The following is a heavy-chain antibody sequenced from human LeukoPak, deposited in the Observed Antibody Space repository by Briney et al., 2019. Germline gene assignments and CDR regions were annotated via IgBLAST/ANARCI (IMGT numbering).Heavy chain of an antibody. CDR2: ISAYNGNT. CDR1: GYTFTSYG. D-gene: IGHD1-26*01. J-gene: IGHJ6*02. V-gene: IGHV1-18*01. Sequence: GASVRVSCKASGYTFTSYGISWVRQAPGQGLEWMGWISAYNGNTNYAQKLQGRVTMTTDTSTSTAYMELRSLRSDDTAVYYCARVMHMGSGSHLYYYYGMDVWGQGTTVTVSS. CDR3: ARVMHMGSGSHLYYYYGMDV.